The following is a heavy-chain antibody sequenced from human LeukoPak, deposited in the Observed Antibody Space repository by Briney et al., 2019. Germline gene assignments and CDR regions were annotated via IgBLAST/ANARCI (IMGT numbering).Heavy chain of an antibody. D-gene: IGHD6-13*01. Sequence: GASVKVSCKASGYTFTGYYMHWVRQAPGQGLEWMGWINPNSGNTGYAQKFQGRVTITRNTSISTAYMELSSLRSEDTAVYYCARVIAAAGRRRSQGWFDPWGQGTLVTVSS. CDR1: GYTFTGYY. J-gene: IGHJ5*02. CDR2: INPNSGNT. V-gene: IGHV1-8*03. CDR3: ARVIAAAGRRRSQGWFDP.